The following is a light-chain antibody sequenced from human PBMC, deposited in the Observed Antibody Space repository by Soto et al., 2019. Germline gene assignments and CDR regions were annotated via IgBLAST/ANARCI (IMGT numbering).Light chain of an antibody. Sequence: DIQMTQSPSYLSASVGDRVTITCRASQGISNFLAWHQQKPGKVPKLLIYAASTLQSGVPSRFSGSGSGTDFTLTITSLQPEDVATYYCQKYNSAPWTFGQGTKVEIK. CDR2: AAS. J-gene: IGKJ1*01. CDR1: QGISNF. V-gene: IGKV1-27*01. CDR3: QKYNSAPWT.